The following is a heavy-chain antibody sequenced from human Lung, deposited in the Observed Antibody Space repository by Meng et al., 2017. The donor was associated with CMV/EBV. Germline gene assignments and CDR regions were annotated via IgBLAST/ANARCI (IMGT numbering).Heavy chain of an antibody. Sequence: LSLTCXTSGFTFSTYAMNWVRQAPGKGLEWVSTINSGSRGTIFYANSVRGRFTISRDDSRNTLYLQMISLRAEDTAIYYCAKRLPYYGMDVWGQGTAVTVSS. CDR3: AKRLPYYGMDV. J-gene: IGHJ6*01. V-gene: IGHV3-23*01. CDR2: INSGSRGTI. D-gene: IGHD2-15*01. CDR1: GFTFSTYA.